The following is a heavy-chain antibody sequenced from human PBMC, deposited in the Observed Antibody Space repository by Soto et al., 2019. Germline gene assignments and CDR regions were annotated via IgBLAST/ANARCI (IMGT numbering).Heavy chain of an antibody. CDR1: GYTFTSYG. Sequence: QVPLVQSGAEVKKPGASVKVSCKASGYTFTSYGISWVRQAPGPGLEWMGWISAYNGNTNYAQKLQGRVTMTTDPSTSTAYMELRSLRSDDTAVYYCARVEYSSSWKVFDYWGQGTLVTVSS. CDR2: ISAYNGNT. V-gene: IGHV1-18*01. D-gene: IGHD6-13*01. CDR3: ARVEYSSSWKVFDY. J-gene: IGHJ4*02.